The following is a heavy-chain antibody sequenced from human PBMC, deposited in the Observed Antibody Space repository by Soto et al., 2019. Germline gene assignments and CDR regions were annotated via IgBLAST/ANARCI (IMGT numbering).Heavy chain of an antibody. Sequence: FLSCTVSDVSVRSGSYYWSWIRQPRGKGLGGVGYIYYSGSTNYNPSLKSRVTISVDTSKNQFSLKLSSVTAADTAVYYCARERIIVVPAAMTHDPFDIWGQGTMVTVS. V-gene: IGHV4-61*01. CDR3: ARERIIVVPAAMTHDPFDI. CDR2: IYYSGST. J-gene: IGHJ3*02. CDR1: DVSVRSGSYY. D-gene: IGHD2-2*01.